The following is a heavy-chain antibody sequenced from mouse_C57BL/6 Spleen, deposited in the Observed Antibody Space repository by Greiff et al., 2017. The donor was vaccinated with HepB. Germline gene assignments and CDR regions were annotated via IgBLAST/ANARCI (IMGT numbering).Heavy chain of an antibody. CDR3: ARSGDCGSSSFDY. J-gene: IGHJ2*01. Sequence: VQLQQSGAELARPGASVQMSCKASGYTFTSYTMHWVKQRPGQGLEWIGYINPSSGYTKYNQKFKDKATLTADKSSSTAYMQLSSLTSEDSAVYYCARSGDCGSSSFDYWGQGTTLTVSS. D-gene: IGHD1-1*01. V-gene: IGHV1-4*01. CDR2: INPSSGYT. CDR1: GYTFTSYT.